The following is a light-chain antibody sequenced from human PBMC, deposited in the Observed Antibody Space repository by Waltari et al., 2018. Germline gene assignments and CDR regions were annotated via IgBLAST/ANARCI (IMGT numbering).Light chain of an antibody. CDR2: GSS. Sequence: ENVLTQSPATLSLSPGERATLSCRASQSVDNWYLAWYQLKPGQAPRLLISGSSGRATGVPDRFSGSGSGTDFTLTISRLEPEDFAVYYCHQSGGSGRAFGGGTKVEIK. J-gene: IGKJ4*01. CDR3: HQSGGSGRA. CDR1: QSVDNWY. V-gene: IGKV3-20*01.